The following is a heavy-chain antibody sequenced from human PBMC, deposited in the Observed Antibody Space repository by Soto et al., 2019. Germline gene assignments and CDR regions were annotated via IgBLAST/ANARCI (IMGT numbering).Heavy chain of an antibody. D-gene: IGHD3-9*01. V-gene: IGHV3-23*01. CDR1: GFTFSSYA. Sequence: PGGSLRLSCSASGFTFSSYAMSWVRQAPGKGLEWVSAISGSGGSTYYADSVKGRFTISRDNSKNTLYLQMNSLRAEDTAVYYCAKDHDILPGYYPPFDYWGQGTLVTFSS. J-gene: IGHJ4*02. CDR3: AKDHDILPGYYPPFDY. CDR2: ISGSGGST.